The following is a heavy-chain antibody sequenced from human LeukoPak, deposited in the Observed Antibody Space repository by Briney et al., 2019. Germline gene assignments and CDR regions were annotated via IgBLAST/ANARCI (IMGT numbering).Heavy chain of an antibody. CDR2: MYLSGTT. CDR3: AGLVGRYSSGLYYYYFDY. D-gene: IGHD3-22*01. V-gene: IGHV4-4*02. J-gene: IGHJ4*02. CDR1: GDAINSLDL. Sequence: SGTLSLTCTVSGDAINSLDLWSWVRQPPGRGLEWIGEMYLSGTTHSNPSVKSRVTISIDKSKNQFFLNLSSVTAADTAVYYCAGLVGRYSSGLYYYYFDYWGQGTLVTVSS.